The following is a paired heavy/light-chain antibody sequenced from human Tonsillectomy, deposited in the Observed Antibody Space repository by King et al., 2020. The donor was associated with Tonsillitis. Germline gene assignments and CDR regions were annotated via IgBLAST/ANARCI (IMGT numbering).Heavy chain of an antibody. CDR3: AKDKYYYGSGSYYKPGVPPDY. CDR2: ISGDGGST. V-gene: IGHV3-43*02. D-gene: IGHD3-10*01. Sequence: EVQLVESGGGVVQPGGSLRLSCAASGFTFDDYAMHWVRQAPGKGLEWVSLISGDGGSTYSADSVKGRFTISRDNSKNSLYLQMNSLRTEDTALYYCAKDKYYYGSGSYYKPGVPPDYWGQGTLVTVSS. J-gene: IGHJ4*02. CDR1: GFTFDDYA.
Light chain of an antibody. CDR2: DAS. Sequence: AIQLTQSPSSLAASVGDRVTITCRASQGISSALAWYQQKPGKAPKVLIYDASSLESGVPSRFSGRGSGTDFTLTISSLQPEDFATYYCQQFNSYPYTFGQGTKLEIK. CDR1: QGISSA. CDR3: QQFNSYPYT. V-gene: IGKV1-13*02. J-gene: IGKJ2*01.